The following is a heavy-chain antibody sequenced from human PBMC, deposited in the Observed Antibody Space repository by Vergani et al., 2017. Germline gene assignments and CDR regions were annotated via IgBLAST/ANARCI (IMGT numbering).Heavy chain of an antibody. V-gene: IGHV4-38-2*02. Sequence: QVQLQESGPGLVKPSENLSLTCSVSGYSIRRGYYWGWIRQPPGKGLDWIAPVFHSGSAYYNPSLRRRVTISVEKSKNQFSLRLTNLTAADAAVYYCARQFWVSQGVGAFETWGRGTEVSVSS. CDR1: GYSIRRGYY. CDR2: VFHSGSA. D-gene: IGHD3-16*01. J-gene: IGHJ3*02. CDR3: ARQFWVSQGVGAFET.